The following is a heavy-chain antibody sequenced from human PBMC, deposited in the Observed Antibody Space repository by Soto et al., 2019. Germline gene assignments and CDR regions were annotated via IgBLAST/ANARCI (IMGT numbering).Heavy chain of an antibody. CDR3: VRARGAQWFGEQLF. CDR2: IGTPGDT. V-gene: IGHV3-13*04. D-gene: IGHD3-10*01. J-gene: IGHJ4*02. CDR1: GFTFSNYD. Sequence: EVQLVESGGGLVQPGGSLRLSCAASGFTFSNYDMHWVRQTTGKSLEWVSAIGTPGDTYYTGSVKGRFTISRENAKNSLYLQMNSLRDGDTAVYYCVRARGAQWFGEQLFWGQGILVNVSS.